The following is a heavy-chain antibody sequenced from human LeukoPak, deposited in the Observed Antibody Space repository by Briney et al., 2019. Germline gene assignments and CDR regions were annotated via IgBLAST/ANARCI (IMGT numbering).Heavy chain of an antibody. CDR3: ARDPAYYYDSSGYPDNHY. D-gene: IGHD3-22*01. J-gene: IGHJ4*02. V-gene: IGHV3-21*01. Sequence: GGTLRLSCAASGFTFDDYGMSWVRQAPGKGLEWVSSISSSSSYIYHADSVKGRFTISRDNAKNSLYLQMNSLRAEDTAVYYCARDPAYYYDSSGYPDNHYWGQGTLVTVSS. CDR1: GFTFDDYG. CDR2: ISSSSSYI.